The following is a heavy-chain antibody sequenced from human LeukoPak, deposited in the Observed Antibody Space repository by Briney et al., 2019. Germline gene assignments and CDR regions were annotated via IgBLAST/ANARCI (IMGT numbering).Heavy chain of an antibody. J-gene: IGHJ3*02. V-gene: IGHV4-38-2*02. CDR2: IYHSGST. D-gene: IGHD3-22*01. CDR1: CYSISSGYY. Sequence: SETLSLTCTVSCYSISSGYYWGWIRQPPGKGLEWIGSIYHSGSTYYNPSLKSRVTISVDTSKNQFSLKLSSVTAADTAVYYCAISHYYDSSGYFDAFDIWGQGTMVTVSS. CDR3: AISHYYDSSGYFDAFDI.